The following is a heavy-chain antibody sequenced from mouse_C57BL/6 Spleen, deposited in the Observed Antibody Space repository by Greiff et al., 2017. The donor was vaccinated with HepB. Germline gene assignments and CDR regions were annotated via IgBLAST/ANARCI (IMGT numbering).Heavy chain of an antibody. CDR2: INPNYGTT. D-gene: IGHD1-1*01. CDR1: GYSFTDYN. V-gene: IGHV1-39*01. CDR3: ARGDYYGSSYEGYYFDD. J-gene: IGHJ2*01. Sequence: EVQLQQSGPELVKPGASVKISCKASGYSFTDYNMNWVKQSNGKSLEWIGVINPNYGTTSYNQKLKGKATLTVDQSSSTAYMQLNSLTYEDSAVYYCARGDYYGSSYEGYYFDDWGQGTTLTVSS.